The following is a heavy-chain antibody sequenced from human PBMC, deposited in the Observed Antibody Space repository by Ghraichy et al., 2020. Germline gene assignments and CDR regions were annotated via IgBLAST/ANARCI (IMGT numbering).Heavy chain of an antibody. V-gene: IGHV3-23*01. CDR3: AKSRAVTSYYYYGMDV. D-gene: IGHD4-17*01. CDR1: GFSLNSYA. CDR2: ISGSGGST. Sequence: GSLRLSCAASGFSLNSYAMSWVRQAPGKGLEWVSAISGSGGSTYYVDSVKGRFTISRDNSKNTLSLQMNSLRAGDTAVYYCAKSRAVTSYYYYGMDVWGQGTTVTVSS. J-gene: IGHJ6*02.